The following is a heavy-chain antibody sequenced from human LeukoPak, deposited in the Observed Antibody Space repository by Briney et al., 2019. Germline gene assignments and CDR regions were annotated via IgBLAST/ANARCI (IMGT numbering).Heavy chain of an antibody. Sequence: GGSLRLSCAASGFTFDHYAMHWVRQAPGKGLEWVSLISWDGGSTYYADSVKGRFTISRDNSKNSLYLQMNSLRAEDTALYYCAKSGKYSTSWYYFDYWGQGTLVTVSS. CDR3: AKSGKYSTSWYYFDY. D-gene: IGHD6-13*01. V-gene: IGHV3-43D*03. CDR1: GFTFDHYA. J-gene: IGHJ4*02. CDR2: ISWDGGST.